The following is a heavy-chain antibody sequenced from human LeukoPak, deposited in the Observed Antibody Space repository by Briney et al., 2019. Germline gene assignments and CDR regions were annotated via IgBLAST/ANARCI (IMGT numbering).Heavy chain of an antibody. V-gene: IGHV4-31*03. CDR3: ARSYCSSTSCSQYYYYYMDV. D-gene: IGHD2-2*01. CDR1: GGSISSGGYY. Sequence: PSETLSLTCTVSGGSISSGGYYWSWIRQHPGKGLEWIGYIYYSGSTYYNPSLKSRVTISVDTSKNQFSLKLSSVTAADTAVYYCARSYCSSTSCSQYYYYYMDVWGKGTTVTVSS. CDR2: IYYSGST. J-gene: IGHJ6*03.